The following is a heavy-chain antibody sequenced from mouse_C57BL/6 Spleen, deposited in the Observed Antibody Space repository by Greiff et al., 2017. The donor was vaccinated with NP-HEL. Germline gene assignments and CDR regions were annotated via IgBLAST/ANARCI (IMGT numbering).Heavy chain of an antibody. D-gene: IGHD4-1*01. CDR1: GFSLTSYG. CDR3: AGEREFPFTGVYYFDY. Sequence: QVQLQQSGPGLVQPSQSLSITCTVSGFSLTSYGVHWVRQSPGQGLEWLGVIWSGGCTDYNAAFIPRLSISKDNSKNQVFFKMNRLQADDTAIYYCAGEREFPFTGVYYFDYWGQGTTLTVSS. V-gene: IGHV2-2*01. CDR2: IWSGGCT. J-gene: IGHJ2*01.